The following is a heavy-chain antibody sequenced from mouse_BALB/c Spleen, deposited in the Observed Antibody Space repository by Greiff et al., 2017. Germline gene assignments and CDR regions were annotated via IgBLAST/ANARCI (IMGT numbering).Heavy chain of an antibody. CDR3: ARWGYGYEV. D-gene: IGHD1-2*01. Sequence: EVKLMESGPELVKPGASVKIPCKASGYTFTDYNMDWVKQSHGKSLEWIGDINPNNGGTIYNQKFKGKATLTVDKSSSTAYMELRSLTSEDTAVYYCARWGYGYEVWGAGTTVTVSS. J-gene: IGHJ1*01. CDR1: GYTFTDYN. CDR2: INPNNGGT. V-gene: IGHV1-18*01.